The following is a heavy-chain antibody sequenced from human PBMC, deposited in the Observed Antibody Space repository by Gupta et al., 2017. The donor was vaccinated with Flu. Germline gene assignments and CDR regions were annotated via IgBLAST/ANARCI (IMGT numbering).Heavy chain of an antibody. V-gene: IGHV3-23*01. CDR1: GFTFNIHA. CDR2: SGSGGTT. Sequence: EAQLLESGGGLVQPGGSLRLSCAASGFTFNIHAMSWVRQAPGKGLEWVSGSGSGGTTYYADSVKGRFSISRDNSKNIVYLQMNSLRAEDTAVYYCAKLEALQWFGGSLGMDVWGKGAPVTVSS. J-gene: IGHJ6*03. D-gene: IGHD3-10*01. CDR3: AKLEALQWFGGSLGMDV.